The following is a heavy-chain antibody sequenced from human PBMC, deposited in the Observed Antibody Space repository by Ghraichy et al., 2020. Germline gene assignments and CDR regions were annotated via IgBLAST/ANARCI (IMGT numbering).Heavy chain of an antibody. CDR3: AKDPVAYSSSGLGY. Sequence: GGSLRLSCAASGFTFSSYAMSWVRQAPGKGLEWVSAISGSGGSTYYADSVKGRFTISRDNSKNTLYLQMNSLRAEDTAVYYCAKDPVAYSSSGLGYWGQGTLVTVSS. CDR2: ISGSGGST. CDR1: GFTFSSYA. J-gene: IGHJ4*02. D-gene: IGHD6-6*01. V-gene: IGHV3-23*01.